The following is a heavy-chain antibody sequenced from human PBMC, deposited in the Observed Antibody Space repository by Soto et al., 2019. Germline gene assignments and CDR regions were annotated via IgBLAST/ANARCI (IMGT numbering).Heavy chain of an antibody. Sequence: PGGSLRLSCAASGFTFSSYGMHWVRQAPGKGLEWVAVISYDGSNKYYADSVKGRFTISRDNSKNTLYLQMNSLRAEDTAVYYCAKDPRPYDYGVFNWFDPWGQGTLVPVSS. D-gene: IGHD4-17*01. CDR3: AKDPRPYDYGVFNWFDP. CDR2: ISYDGSNK. J-gene: IGHJ5*02. V-gene: IGHV3-30*18. CDR1: GFTFSSYG.